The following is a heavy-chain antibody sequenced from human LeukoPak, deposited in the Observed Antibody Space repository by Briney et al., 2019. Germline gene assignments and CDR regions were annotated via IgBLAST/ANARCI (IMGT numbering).Heavy chain of an antibody. J-gene: IGHJ4*02. Sequence: KASETLSLTCTVSGGSISSYYWSWVRQPAGKGLEWVWRIYTSGSTNYNPSLKSRVTMSVDTSKNQFSLKLSSVTAADTAVYYCARDRDGEVDYWGQGTLVTVSS. D-gene: IGHD4-17*01. CDR3: ARDRDGEVDY. CDR2: IYTSGST. V-gene: IGHV4-4*07. CDR1: GGSISSYY.